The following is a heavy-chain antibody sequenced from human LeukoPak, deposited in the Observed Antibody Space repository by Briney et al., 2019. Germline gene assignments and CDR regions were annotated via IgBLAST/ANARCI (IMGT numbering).Heavy chain of an antibody. Sequence: GGSLRLSCVASGFIFSAYAMSWVRQAPGQGLEWISVIGTGGETHYADSVRGRFTISRSNFKNTLYLQMNSLRAEDTAVYYCAKRVTATTKYFDSWGQGTLVTVSS. V-gene: IGHV3-23*01. D-gene: IGHD1-14*01. CDR1: GFIFSAYA. CDR2: IGTGGET. J-gene: IGHJ4*02. CDR3: AKRVTATTKYFDS.